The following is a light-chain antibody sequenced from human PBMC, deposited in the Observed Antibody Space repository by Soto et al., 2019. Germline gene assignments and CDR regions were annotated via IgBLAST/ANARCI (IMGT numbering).Light chain of an antibody. CDR1: QSVSSD. CDR3: QQRSNWPIT. J-gene: IGKJ5*01. V-gene: IGKV3-11*01. CDR2: DAS. Sequence: EIVMTQSPATLSVSPGEIATLSCSASQSVSSDLAWYQQKPGQAPRLLIYDASNRATGIPARFSGSGSGTDFTLTISSLEPEDFAVYYCQQRSNWPITFGQGTRLEIK.